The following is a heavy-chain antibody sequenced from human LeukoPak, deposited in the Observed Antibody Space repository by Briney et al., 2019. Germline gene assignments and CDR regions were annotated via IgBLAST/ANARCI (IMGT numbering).Heavy chain of an antibody. CDR2: IIPILGIA. CDR1: GGTFSSYT. V-gene: IGHV1-69*04. CDR3: ARDGCSSTSCYDYYYMDV. D-gene: IGHD2-2*01. J-gene: IGHJ6*03. Sequence: ASVRVSCKASGGTFSSYTISWVRQAPGQGLERMGRIIPILGIANYAQKFQGRVTITADKSTSTAYMELSSLRSEDTAVYYCARDGCSSTSCYDYYYMDVWGKGTTVIVSS.